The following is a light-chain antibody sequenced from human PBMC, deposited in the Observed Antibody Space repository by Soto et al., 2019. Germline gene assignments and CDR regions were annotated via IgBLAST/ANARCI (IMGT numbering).Light chain of an antibody. CDR3: QQCDYFFT. V-gene: IGKV1-33*01. CDR1: QDIKYY. CDR2: EAS. J-gene: IGKJ4*01. Sequence: DIQMTQSPSSLSASVGDRVTITCQASQDIKYYLNWYQQKPGKSPKLLIYEASNLETGVPSRFSGSGSGRRFTFSISSLQHEDIVTYYCQQCDYFFTFGGGTRIEIK.